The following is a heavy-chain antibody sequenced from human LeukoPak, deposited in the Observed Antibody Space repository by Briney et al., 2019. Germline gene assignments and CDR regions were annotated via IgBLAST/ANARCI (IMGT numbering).Heavy chain of an antibody. CDR2: ISYDGSNK. Sequence: GGSLRLSCAASGFTFSSYAMHWVRQAPGKGLEWVAVISYDGSNKYYADSVKGRFTISRDNSKNTLYLQMNSLRAEDTALYYCAKDFALSGSSTELFDYWGQGTLVTVSS. CDR1: GFTFSSYA. D-gene: IGHD5-12*01. CDR3: AKDFALSGSSTELFDY. V-gene: IGHV3-30-3*01. J-gene: IGHJ4*02.